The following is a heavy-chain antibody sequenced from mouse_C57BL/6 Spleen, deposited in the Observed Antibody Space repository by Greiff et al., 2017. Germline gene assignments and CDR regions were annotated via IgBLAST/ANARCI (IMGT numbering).Heavy chain of an antibody. CDR2: IYPGSGST. Sequence: QVHVKQPGAELVKPGASVKMSCKASGYTFTSYWITWVKQRPGQGLEWIGDIYPGSGSTNYNEKFKSKDTLTVDTSSSTAYMQLSSLTSEDSAVYYCARSGNYYGSSPWFAYWGQGTLVTVSA. D-gene: IGHD1-1*01. CDR3: ARSGNYYGSSPWFAY. J-gene: IGHJ3*01. V-gene: IGHV1-55*01. CDR1: GYTFTSYW.